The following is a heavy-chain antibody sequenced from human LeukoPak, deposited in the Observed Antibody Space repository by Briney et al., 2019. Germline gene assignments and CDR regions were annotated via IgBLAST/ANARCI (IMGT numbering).Heavy chain of an antibody. J-gene: IGHJ4*02. CDR3: ARKAQYNGHYPLDY. V-gene: IGHV3-23*01. CDR1: GFTFTTYS. CDR2: TSDRGDYT. D-gene: IGHD1-7*01. Sequence: PGGSLRLSCAASGFTFTTYSMSWVRQAPGKGLEWVSGTSDRGDYTYYADSVKGRFTISRDSSKNTLFLQMKSLRAEDTALYFCARKAQYNGHYPLDYWGQGTLVTVSS.